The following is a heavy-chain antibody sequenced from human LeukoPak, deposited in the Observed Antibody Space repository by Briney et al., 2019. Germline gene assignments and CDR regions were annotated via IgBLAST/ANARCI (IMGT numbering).Heavy chain of an antibody. Sequence: GGSLRLSCAASGFTFSSYAMHWVRQAPGKGLEWVAVISYDGSNKYYADSVEGRFTISRDNSKNTLYLQMNSLRAEDTAVYYCAIVGATGYWGQGTLVTVSS. CDR2: ISYDGSNK. CDR1: GFTFSSYA. D-gene: IGHD1-26*01. V-gene: IGHV3-30*01. J-gene: IGHJ4*02. CDR3: AIVGATGY.